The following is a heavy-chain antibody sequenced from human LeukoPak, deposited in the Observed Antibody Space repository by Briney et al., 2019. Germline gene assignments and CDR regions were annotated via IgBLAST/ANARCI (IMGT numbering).Heavy chain of an antibody. CDR1: GFTFSNSY. V-gene: IGHV3-15*01. CDR2: IKRKIDGGTT. Sequence: GGSLRLSCAASGFTFSNSYMSWVRQPPGKGLEWVGLIKRKIDGGTTDYAAPVEGRFTISRDDSKNTLYVQMNSLKSEDTAVYYCGTGSAFDIWGQGTMVTVSS. CDR3: GTGSAFDI. J-gene: IGHJ3*02. D-gene: IGHD7-27*01.